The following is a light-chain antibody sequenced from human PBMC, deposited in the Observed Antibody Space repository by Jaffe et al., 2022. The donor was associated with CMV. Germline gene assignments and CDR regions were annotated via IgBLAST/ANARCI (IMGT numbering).Light chain of an antibody. Sequence: SYELTQPPSVSVSPGQTASITCSGDKLGDKSASWYQQKPGQSPILVIYEDVKRPSGIPERFSGSYSGNTATLTISGTQSVDEADYYCQAWGISTLVFGGGTKLTVL. V-gene: IGLV3-1*01. CDR1: KLGDKS. CDR3: QAWGISTLV. CDR2: EDV. J-gene: IGLJ2*01.